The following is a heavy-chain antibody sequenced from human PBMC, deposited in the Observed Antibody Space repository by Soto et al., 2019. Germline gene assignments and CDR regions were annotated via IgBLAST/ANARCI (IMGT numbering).Heavy chain of an antibody. CDR2: ISYDGGNI. V-gene: IGHV3-30*03. CDR1: GFTFSSYG. J-gene: IGHJ4*02. Sequence: QVQLVESGGGVVQPGRSLRLSCAASGFTFSSYGMHWVRQAPGKGLEWVAVISYDGGNIQYADSVKGRFTISRDNSRNTVTLQMNSLRPDDTAVYYCARGSGPGSYLVDYWGQGSLVIVSS. CDR3: ARGSGPGSYLVDY. D-gene: IGHD3-10*01.